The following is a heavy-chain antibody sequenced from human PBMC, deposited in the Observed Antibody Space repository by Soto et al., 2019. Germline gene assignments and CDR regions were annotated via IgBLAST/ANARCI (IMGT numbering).Heavy chain of an antibody. D-gene: IGHD2-2*01. CDR2: IIPIFGTA. J-gene: IGHJ6*02. CDR3: ARDRGYCSSTSCYYYGMDV. Sequence: SVKVSCKASGGTFSSYAIGWVRQAPGQGLEWMGGIIPIFGTANYAQKFQGRVTITADESTSTAYMELSSLRSEDTAVYYCARDRGYCSSTSCYYYGMDVWGQGTTVTVSS. V-gene: IGHV1-69*13. CDR1: GGTFSSYA.